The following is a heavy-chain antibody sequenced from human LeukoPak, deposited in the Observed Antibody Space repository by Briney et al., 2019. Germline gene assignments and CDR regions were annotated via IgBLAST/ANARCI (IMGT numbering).Heavy chain of an antibody. CDR2: INHSGST. D-gene: IGHD4-17*01. J-gene: IGHJ4*02. V-gene: IGHV4-34*01. Sequence: PSETLSLTCAVYGGSFSGYYWSWIRQPPGKGLEWIGEINHSGSTNYNPSLKSRVTISVDTSKNQFSLKLSSVTAADTAVYYCARQNDYGDYDVDYWGQGTLVTVSS. CDR3: ARQNDYGDYDVDY. CDR1: GGSFSGYY.